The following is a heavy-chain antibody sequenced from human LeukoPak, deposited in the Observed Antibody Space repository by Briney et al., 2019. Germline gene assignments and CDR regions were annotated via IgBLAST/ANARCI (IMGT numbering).Heavy chain of an antibody. V-gene: IGHV3-23*01. CDR1: GFIFSTYA. CDR2: ISGSAGRT. Sequence: GGSLRLSCAASGFIFSTYAMNWVRQAPGKGLEWFSAISGSAGRTYYADSVKGRFTISRDNSKNTLYLQMNSLRAEDTAVYYCARGTTSEVTAGDYWGRGTLVTVSS. CDR3: ARGTTSEVTAGDY. J-gene: IGHJ4*02. D-gene: IGHD5-18*01.